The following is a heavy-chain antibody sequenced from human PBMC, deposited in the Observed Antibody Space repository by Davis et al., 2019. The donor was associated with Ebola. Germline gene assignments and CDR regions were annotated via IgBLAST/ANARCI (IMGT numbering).Heavy chain of an antibody. CDR1: GDSVSVNSGG. Sequence: HSQTLSLTCAISGDSVSVNSGGWNWIRQSPSRGLEWLGRTYYNSKWYNDFAVSVRSRITINPEISKNQFSLHLNSVTPEDTAVYYCARARWDLSKGSDYWGQGTLVSVSS. V-gene: IGHV6-1*01. J-gene: IGHJ4*02. CDR3: ARARWDLSKGSDY. D-gene: IGHD1-26*01. CDR2: TYYNSKWYN.